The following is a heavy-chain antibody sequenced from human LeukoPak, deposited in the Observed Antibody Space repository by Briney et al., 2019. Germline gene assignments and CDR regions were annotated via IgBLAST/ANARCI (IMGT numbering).Heavy chain of an antibody. CDR3: ARDPQRTRFLEWSRRFDP. Sequence: ASVKVSCKASGYTFTGYYMHWVRQAPGQGLEWMGWINPNSGGTNYAQKFQGRVTMTRDTSISTAYMELSRLRSDDTAVYYCARDPQRTRFLEWSRRFDPWGQGTLVTVSS. CDR2: INPNSGGT. CDR1: GYTFTGYY. V-gene: IGHV1-2*02. J-gene: IGHJ5*02. D-gene: IGHD3-3*01.